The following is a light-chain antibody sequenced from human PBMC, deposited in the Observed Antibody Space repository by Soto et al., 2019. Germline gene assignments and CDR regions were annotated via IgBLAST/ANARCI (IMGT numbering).Light chain of an antibody. V-gene: IGKV3-11*01. CDR1: QSITNY. CDR3: QQRSNWPQIT. CDR2: DVS. Sequence: EIVLTQSPATLSLSPGEGATLSCRARQSITNYLAWYQQKPGQAPRLLIYDVSNRASGIPARFSGSGSGTDFTLTISSLEPEDFAVYYCQQRSNWPQITFGQGTRLEIK. J-gene: IGKJ5*01.